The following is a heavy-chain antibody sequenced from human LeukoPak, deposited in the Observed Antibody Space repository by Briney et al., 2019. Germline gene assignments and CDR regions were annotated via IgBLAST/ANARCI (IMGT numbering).Heavy chain of an antibody. CDR1: GFSFSTYG. CDR2: IWFDGSNK. J-gene: IGHJ2*01. V-gene: IGHV3-33*01. CDR3: ARVVSYYGSSYRLLDL. D-gene: IGHD3-10*01. Sequence: QPGRSLGLSCGASGFSFSTYGMHCVRQAPGKALEWVALIWFDGSNKHYADSVKGRFTISRDNSKNTMYLQMDSLSAEHTAVYYCARVVSYYGSSYRLLDLWGRGTLVTVSS.